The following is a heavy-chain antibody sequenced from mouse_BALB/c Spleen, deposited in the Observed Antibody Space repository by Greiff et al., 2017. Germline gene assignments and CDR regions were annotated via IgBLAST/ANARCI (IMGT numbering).Heavy chain of an antibody. CDR1: GFTFSSYT. V-gene: IGHV5-6-4*01. D-gene: IGHD4-1*01. CDR3: TRGGTGTAMDY. J-gene: IGHJ4*01. Sequence: EVKVVESGGGLVKPGGSLKLSCAASGFTFSSYTMSWVRQTPEKRLEWVATISSGGSYTYYPDSVKGRFTISRDNAKNTLYLQMSSLKSEDTAMYYCTRGGTGTAMDYWGQGTSVTVAS. CDR2: ISSGGSYT.